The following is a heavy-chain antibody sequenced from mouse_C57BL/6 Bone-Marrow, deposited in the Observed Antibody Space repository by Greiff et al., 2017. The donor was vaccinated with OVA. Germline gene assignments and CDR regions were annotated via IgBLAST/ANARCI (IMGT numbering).Heavy chain of an antibody. CDR3: ARRVGDSSGSGYYFDY. Sequence: QVQLQQPGAELVKPGASVKMSCKASGYTFTSYWITWVKQRPGQGLEWIGDIYPGSGSTNYNETFKSKATLTVDTSSSTAYMQLSSLTSEDSAVYYCARRVGDSSGSGYYFDYWGQGTTLTVSS. D-gene: IGHD3-2*02. J-gene: IGHJ2*01. CDR2: IYPGSGST. CDR1: GYTFTSYW. V-gene: IGHV1-55*01.